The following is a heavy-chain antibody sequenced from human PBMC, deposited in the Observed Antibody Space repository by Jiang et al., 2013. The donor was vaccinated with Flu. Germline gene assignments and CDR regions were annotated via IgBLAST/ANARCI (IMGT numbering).Heavy chain of an antibody. CDR2: INPSGGST. J-gene: IGHJ6*02. D-gene: IGHD1-14*01. V-gene: IGHV1-46*03. Sequence: GAEVKKPGASVKVSCKASGYTFTSYYMHWVRQAPGQGLEWMGIINPSGGSTSYAQKFQGRVTMTRDTSTSTVYMELSSLRSEDTAVYYCARAISVYRGMDVWGQGDHGHRLL. CDR3: ARAISVYRGMDV. CDR1: GYTFTSYY.